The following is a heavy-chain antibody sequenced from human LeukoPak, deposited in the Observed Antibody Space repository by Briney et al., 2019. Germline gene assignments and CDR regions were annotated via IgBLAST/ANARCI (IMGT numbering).Heavy chain of an antibody. V-gene: IGHV3-23*01. D-gene: IGHD5-24*01. J-gene: IGHJ4*02. CDR3: AKKMTITGWLYYFDY. Sequence: GGSLRVSCAVSGFTFSSYAMSWVRQAPGRGLEWVSAISDSGDSTYYADSVKGRFTVSGDNSKNTLYLQMNSLRAEDTAVYYCAKKMTITGWLYYFDYWGQGTLVTVSS. CDR1: GFTFSSYA. CDR2: ISDSGDST.